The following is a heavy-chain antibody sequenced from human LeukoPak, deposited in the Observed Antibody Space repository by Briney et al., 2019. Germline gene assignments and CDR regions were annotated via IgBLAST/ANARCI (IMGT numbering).Heavy chain of an antibody. Sequence: SETLSLTCAVYGVSFSGYYWSWIRQPPGKGLEWIGEINHSGSTNYNPSLKSRVTISVDTSKNQFSLKLSSVTAADTAVYYCATCGYSYGSPFDYWGQGTLVTVSS. D-gene: IGHD5-18*01. V-gene: IGHV4-34*01. CDR1: GVSFSGYY. J-gene: IGHJ4*02. CDR3: ATCGYSYGSPFDY. CDR2: INHSGST.